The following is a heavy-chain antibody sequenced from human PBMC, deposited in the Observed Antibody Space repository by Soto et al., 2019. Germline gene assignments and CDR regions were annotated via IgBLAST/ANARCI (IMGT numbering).Heavy chain of an antibody. J-gene: IGHJ6*02. V-gene: IGHV3-33*01. CDR2: IWYDGSNK. D-gene: IGHD6-13*01. Sequence: GGSLRLSCAASGFTFSSYGMHWVRQAPGKGLEWVAVIWYDGSNKYYADSVKGRFTISRDNSKNTLYLQMNSLRAEDTAVYYCARDKRSSSWHRYYYGMDVWGQGTTVTVSS. CDR1: GFTFSSYG. CDR3: ARDKRSSSWHRYYYGMDV.